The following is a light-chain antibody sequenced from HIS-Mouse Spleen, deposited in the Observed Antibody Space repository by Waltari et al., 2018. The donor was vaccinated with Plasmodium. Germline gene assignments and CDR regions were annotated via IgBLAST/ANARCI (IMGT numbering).Light chain of an antibody. CDR1: SSDVGSYNL. Sequence: QSALTQPASVSGSPGQSITISCTGTSSDVGSYNLVPWYQQHPGKAPKLMIYEGSKRPSGVSNRFSGSQSGNTASLTISGLQAEDEADYYCCSYAGSSTFVFGGGTKLTVL. CDR3: CSYAGSSTFV. J-gene: IGLJ3*02. V-gene: IGLV2-23*03. CDR2: EGS.